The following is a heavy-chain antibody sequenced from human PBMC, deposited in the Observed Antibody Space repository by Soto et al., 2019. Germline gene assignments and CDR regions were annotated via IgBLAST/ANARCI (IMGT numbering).Heavy chain of an antibody. CDR1: GYTFTSYG. CDR3: ARDYIPVDPRKRDGYNFSPRN. D-gene: IGHD5-12*01. CDR2: ISAYNGNT. J-gene: IGHJ4*02. Sequence: ASVKVSCKASGYTFTSYGISWVRQAPGQGLEWMGWISAYNGNTNYAQKLQGRVTMTTDTSTSTAYMELRSLRSDDTAVYYCARDYIPVDPRKRDGYNFSPRNWGQGTLVTVSS. V-gene: IGHV1-18*01.